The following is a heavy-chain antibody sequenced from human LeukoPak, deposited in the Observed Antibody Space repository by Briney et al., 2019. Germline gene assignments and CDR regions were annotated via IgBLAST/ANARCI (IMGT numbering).Heavy chain of an antibody. V-gene: IGHV3-23*01. Sequence: GGSLRLSCAASGFTFSSYSMNGVRQAPGKGLEWVSAISGSGGSTYYADSVKGRFTISRDNSKNTLYLQMNSLRAEDTAVYYCAKGNQRRQYYFDYWGQGTLVTVSS. CDR3: AKGNQRRQYYFDY. J-gene: IGHJ4*02. CDR1: GFTFSSYS. CDR2: ISGSGGST. D-gene: IGHD1-14*01.